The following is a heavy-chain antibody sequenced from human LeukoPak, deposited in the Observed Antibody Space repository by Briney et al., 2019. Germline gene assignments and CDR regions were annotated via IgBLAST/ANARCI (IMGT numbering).Heavy chain of an antibody. V-gene: IGHV3-73*01. Sequence: GGSLRLSCAASGFTFSGSAMHWVRQASGKGLEWVGRIRSKANSYATAYAASVKGRFTISRDDSKNTAYLQMNSLKTEDTAVYYCTRHGWGSPGSDYWGQGTLVTVSS. CDR2: IRSKANSYAT. CDR3: TRHGWGSPGSDY. J-gene: IGHJ4*02. D-gene: IGHD3-10*01. CDR1: GFTFSGSA.